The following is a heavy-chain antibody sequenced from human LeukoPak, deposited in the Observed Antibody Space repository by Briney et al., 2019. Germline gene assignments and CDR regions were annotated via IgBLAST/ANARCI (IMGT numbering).Heavy chain of an antibody. CDR2: ISGSDGST. Sequence: GGSLRLSCAASGFTFSSYAMSWVRQAPGKGLEWVSAISGSDGSTYYADSVKGRFTISRDNSKNTLYLQMDSLRAEDTAVYYCAKCSTMISSKYYFDYWGQGTLVTVSS. CDR1: GFTFSSYA. D-gene: IGHD3-22*01. CDR3: AKCSTMISSKYYFDY. V-gene: IGHV3-23*01. J-gene: IGHJ4*02.